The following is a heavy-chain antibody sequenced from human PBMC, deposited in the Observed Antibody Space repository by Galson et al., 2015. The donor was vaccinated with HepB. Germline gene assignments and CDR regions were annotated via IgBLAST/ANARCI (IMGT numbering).Heavy chain of an antibody. CDR3: ARDRSGVGPSYTGFDY. CDR2: ISSSSTTT. J-gene: IGHJ4*02. D-gene: IGHD1-26*01. V-gene: IGHV3-48*03. Sequence: SLRLSCAASGFSINSYEMNWVRQAPGKGLEWISYISSSSTTTKYADSVMGRFTISRDNAKNSLYLQMNSLRAEDTAVYYCARDRSGVGPSYTGFDYWGQGTLVTVSS. CDR1: GFSINSYE.